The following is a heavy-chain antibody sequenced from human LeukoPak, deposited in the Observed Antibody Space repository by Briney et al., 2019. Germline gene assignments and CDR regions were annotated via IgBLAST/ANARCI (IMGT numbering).Heavy chain of an antibody. J-gene: IGHJ4*02. D-gene: IGHD2-2*01. CDR2: NSAYNDNT. V-gene: IGHV1-18*01. Sequence: ASVKVSCKASGYTFSSYGISWVRQAPGQGLEWMGWNSAYNDNTKYAQKLQGRVTMTTDTSTSTTYMELRSLRSDDTAVYYCARGRGYCSSTSCRRGIFDYWGQGTLVTVSS. CDR1: GYTFSSYG. CDR3: ARGRGYCSSTSCRRGIFDY.